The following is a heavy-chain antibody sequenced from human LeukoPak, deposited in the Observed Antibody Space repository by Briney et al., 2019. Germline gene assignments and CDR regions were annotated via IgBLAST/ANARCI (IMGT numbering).Heavy chain of an antibody. D-gene: IGHD3-3*01. V-gene: IGHV1-69*10. CDR3: ARSIFGVVISDY. J-gene: IGHJ4*02. CDR1: GGTFSSYA. Sequence: SVKVSCKASGGTFSSYAISWVRQAPGQGLEWMGQGRVTMTRDTSTSTVYMELSSLRSEDTAVYYCARSIFGVVISDYWGQGTLVTVSS.